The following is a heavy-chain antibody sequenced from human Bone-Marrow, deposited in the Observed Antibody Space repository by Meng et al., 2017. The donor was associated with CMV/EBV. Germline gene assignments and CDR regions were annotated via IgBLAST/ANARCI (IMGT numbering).Heavy chain of an antibody. CDR1: GFAFNTYT. Sequence: GGSLRLSCAASGFAFNTYTMDWVRQAPGKGLEWVSSISSSSTYIYYADSVKGRFTISRDNAKNSLFLQMNSLRVEDTAIYYCARDSYYGDNRGGDYWGQGTLVTVSS. D-gene: IGHD2-21*01. V-gene: IGHV3-21*01. J-gene: IGHJ4*02. CDR3: ARDSYYGDNRGGDY. CDR2: ISSSSTYI.